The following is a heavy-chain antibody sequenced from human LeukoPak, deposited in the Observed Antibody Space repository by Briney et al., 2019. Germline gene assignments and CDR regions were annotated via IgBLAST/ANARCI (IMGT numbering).Heavy chain of an antibody. J-gene: IGHJ6*02. Sequence: GGSLRLSCAASGFTFSSYGMHWVRQAPGKGLEWVAVISYDGSNKYYADSVKGRFTISRDNSKNTLYLQMNSLRAEDTAVYYCARESHCSSTSCPSYYYYYGMDVWGQGTTVTVSS. D-gene: IGHD2-2*01. CDR1: GFTFSSYG. CDR3: ARESHCSSTSCPSYYYYYGMDV. CDR2: ISYDGSNK. V-gene: IGHV3-30*03.